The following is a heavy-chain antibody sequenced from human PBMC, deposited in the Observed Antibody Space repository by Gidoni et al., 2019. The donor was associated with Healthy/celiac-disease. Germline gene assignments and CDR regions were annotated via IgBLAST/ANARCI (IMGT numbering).Heavy chain of an antibody. V-gene: IGHV3-74*01. Sequence: EVQLVESGGGLVQPGGSLRLSCAASGFTFSSYWMHWVRKAPGKGLVWVSRINRDGSSTSYADSVKGRFTISRDNAKNTLYLQMNSLRAEDTAVYYCARDPLYCGGDCYSLYFQHWGQGTLVTVSS. CDR2: INRDGSST. CDR3: ARDPLYCGGDCYSLYFQH. D-gene: IGHD2-21*01. CDR1: GFTFSSYW. J-gene: IGHJ1*01.